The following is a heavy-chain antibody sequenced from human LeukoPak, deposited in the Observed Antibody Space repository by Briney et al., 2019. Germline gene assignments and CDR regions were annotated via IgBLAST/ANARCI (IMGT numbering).Heavy chain of an antibody. CDR1: GFTFSSYA. V-gene: IGHV3-23*01. Sequence: GGSLRVSCAASGFTFSSYAMSWVRQAPGKGLEWVSAISGSGGSTYYADSVKGRFTISRDNSKNTLYLQMNSLRAEDTAVYYCASSTVGIVKSDYWGQGTLVTVSS. CDR2: ISGSGGST. D-gene: IGHD1-26*01. J-gene: IGHJ4*02. CDR3: ASSTVGIVKSDY.